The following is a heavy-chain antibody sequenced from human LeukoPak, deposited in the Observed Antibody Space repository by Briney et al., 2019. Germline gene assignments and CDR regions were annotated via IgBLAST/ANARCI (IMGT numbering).Heavy chain of an antibody. J-gene: IGHJ3*02. D-gene: IGHD4-23*01. CDR2: IYHSGST. CDR1: GGSISSGGYS. Sequence: SQTLSLTCAVSGGSISSGGYSWSWIRQPPGKGLEWIGYIYHSGSTYYNPSLKSRVTISVDRSKNQFSLKLSSVTAADTAVYYCARFDDYGGNRAFDIWGQGTMVTVSS. V-gene: IGHV4-30-2*01. CDR3: ARFDDYGGNRAFDI.